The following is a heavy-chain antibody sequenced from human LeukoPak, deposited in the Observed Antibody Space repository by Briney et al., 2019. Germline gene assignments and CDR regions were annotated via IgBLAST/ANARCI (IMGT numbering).Heavy chain of an antibody. V-gene: IGHV3-48*01. CDR3: ARDGAVLRYFDWLPPVGNFDY. D-gene: IGHD3-9*01. CDR1: GYTFSYYG. Sequence: PGGSLRLSCAASGYTFSYYGMHWIRQAPGKGLEWVSYISSSGSTIYYADSVKGRFTISRDNAKNSLYLQMNSLRAEDTAVYYCARDGAVLRYFDWLPPVGNFDYWGQGTLVTVSS. CDR2: ISSSGSTI. J-gene: IGHJ4*02.